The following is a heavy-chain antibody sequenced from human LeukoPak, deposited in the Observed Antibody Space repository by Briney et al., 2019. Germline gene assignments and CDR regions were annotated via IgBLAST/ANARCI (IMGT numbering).Heavy chain of an antibody. CDR2: IFYSGST. CDR1: SGSISTSNYY. V-gene: IGHV4-39*07. Sequence: SSETLSLTCTVSSGSISTSNYYWGWVRQPPGKALEWIGNIFYSGSTYYSPSLKSRVTISLDTSRNQFSLKLNSVTAADTAVYYCASSGLNYWGQGTLVTVSS. J-gene: IGHJ4*02. D-gene: IGHD6-19*01. CDR3: ASSGLNY.